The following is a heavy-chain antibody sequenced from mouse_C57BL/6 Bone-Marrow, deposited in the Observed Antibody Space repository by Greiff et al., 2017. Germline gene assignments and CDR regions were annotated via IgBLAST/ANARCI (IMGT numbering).Heavy chain of an antibody. Sequence: VKLQESGAELVRPGPSVKVSCKASGYAFTNYLIEWVKQRPGQGLEWIGVINPGSGGTKYNEKFKGKATLTADKSSSTAYMQLSSLTSEDAAVYFCARGWAYYGNSDFYYWGQGTTLTVSS. V-gene: IGHV1-54*01. J-gene: IGHJ2*01. CDR1: GYAFTNYL. CDR3: ARGWAYYGNSDFYY. D-gene: IGHD2-10*01. CDR2: INPGSGGT.